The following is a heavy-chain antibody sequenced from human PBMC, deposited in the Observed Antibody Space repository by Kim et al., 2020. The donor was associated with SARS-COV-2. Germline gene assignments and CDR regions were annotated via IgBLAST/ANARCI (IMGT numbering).Heavy chain of an antibody. D-gene: IGHD3-10*01. CDR1: GFTFSSYW. V-gene: IGHV3-7*03. Sequence: GGSLRLSCAASGFTFSSYWMSWVRQAPGKGLEWVANIKQDGSEKYYVDSVKGRFTISRDNAKNSLYLQMNSLRAEDTAVYYCARAPPLLWFGELLNWYFDLWGRGTLVTVSS. CDR2: IKQDGSEK. CDR3: ARAPPLLWFGELLNWYFDL. J-gene: IGHJ2*01.